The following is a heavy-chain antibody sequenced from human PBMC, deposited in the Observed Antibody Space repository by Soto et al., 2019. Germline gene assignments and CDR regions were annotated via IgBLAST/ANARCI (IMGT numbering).Heavy chain of an antibody. CDR1: GYTFTRYS. J-gene: IGHJ4*02. V-gene: IGHV1-3*01. CDR2: INAGNGNT. Sequence: VASVKVSCKGSGYTFTRYSMHLVRPAPGQRFEWMGWINAGNGNTKYSQKFQGRVTITRDTSASTAYMELSSLRSEDTAVYYCARGLNGYLHYFDYWGQGTPVTVSS. CDR3: ARGLNGYLHYFDY. D-gene: IGHD5-18*01.